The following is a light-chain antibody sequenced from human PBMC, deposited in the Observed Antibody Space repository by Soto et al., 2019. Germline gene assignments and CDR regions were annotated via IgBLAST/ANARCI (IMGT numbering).Light chain of an antibody. CDR1: QSVSSSS. CDR3: QQYRT. CDR2: EAS. V-gene: IGKV3-20*01. Sequence: ESVLTQSPGTQSLSPGERATLSCRASQSVSSSSLAWYQQNPGQAPRLLIYEASSRATGIPDRFSGSGSGTDFTLTISRLEPEDFAVYYSQQYRTFGQGTKVDIK. J-gene: IGKJ1*01.